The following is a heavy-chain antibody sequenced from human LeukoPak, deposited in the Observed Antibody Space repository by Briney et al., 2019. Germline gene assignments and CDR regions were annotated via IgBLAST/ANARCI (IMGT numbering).Heavy chain of an antibody. V-gene: IGHV4-39*01. J-gene: IGHJ4*02. Sequence: SETLSLTCTVSGGSISSSSYYWGWIRQPPGKGLEWIGNIYYSGSTYYNPSLKSRFTISVDTSENQFSLRLSSVTATDTAMYYCARWEGTIHNFDNWGQGTLVTFFS. CDR2: IYYSGST. CDR1: GGSISSSSYY. CDR3: ARWEGTIHNFDN. D-gene: IGHD1-7*01.